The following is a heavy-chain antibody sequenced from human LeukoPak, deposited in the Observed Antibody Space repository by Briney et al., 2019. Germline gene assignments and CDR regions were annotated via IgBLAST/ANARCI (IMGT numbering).Heavy chain of an antibody. Sequence: SETLSLTCTVSGGSISSGGYYWSWIRQPPGKGLEWIGYIYYSGSTNYNPSLKSRVTISVDTSKNQFSLKLSSVTAADTAVYYCARFKESGTVTTYPYGMDVWGQGTTVTVSS. D-gene: IGHD4-11*01. CDR1: GGSISSGGYY. V-gene: IGHV4-61*08. J-gene: IGHJ6*02. CDR2: IYYSGST. CDR3: ARFKESGTVTTYPYGMDV.